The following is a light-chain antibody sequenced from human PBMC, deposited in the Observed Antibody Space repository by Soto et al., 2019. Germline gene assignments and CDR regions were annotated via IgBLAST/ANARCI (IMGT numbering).Light chain of an antibody. CDR3: QQYNNWPIT. CDR2: GAS. Sequence: ELVMTRSPATLSVSPGERATLSCRASQSVSSNLAWYQQKPGQAPRLLIYGASTRATGIPARFSGSGSGTELTITISSLQSEDVEVYDCQQYNNWPITFGQGTRLEI. V-gene: IGKV3-15*01. CDR1: QSVSSN. J-gene: IGKJ5*01.